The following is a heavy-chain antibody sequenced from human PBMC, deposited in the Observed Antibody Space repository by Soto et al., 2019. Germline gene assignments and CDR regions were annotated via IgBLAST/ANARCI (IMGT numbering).Heavy chain of an antibody. V-gene: IGHV4-34*01. CDR1: GGSFSGYY. CDR2: INNSGST. CDR3: ASRGYLATMIVVVLYAFDI. Sequence: SETLSLTCAVYGGSFSGYYWSWIRQPPGKGLEWIGEINNSGSTNYNPSLKSRVTISVDTSKNQFSLKLSSVTAADTAVYYCASRGYLATMIVVVLYAFDIWGQGTMVTVSS. J-gene: IGHJ3*02. D-gene: IGHD3-22*01.